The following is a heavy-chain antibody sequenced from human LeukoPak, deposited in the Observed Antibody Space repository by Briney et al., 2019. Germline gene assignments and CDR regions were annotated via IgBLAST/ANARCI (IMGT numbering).Heavy chain of an antibody. Sequence: GGSLRLSCAASGFTFSGHWMSWVRPAPGKGLEWVANINQGGSDKYYVDSVKGRFTISRDNANNLLYLQMNSLRGEDTAVYYCTRDRSRAEDDWGQGTLVTVSS. D-gene: IGHD1-14*01. CDR1: GFTFSGHW. V-gene: IGHV3-7*01. CDR3: TRDRSRAEDD. CDR2: INQGGSDK. J-gene: IGHJ4*02.